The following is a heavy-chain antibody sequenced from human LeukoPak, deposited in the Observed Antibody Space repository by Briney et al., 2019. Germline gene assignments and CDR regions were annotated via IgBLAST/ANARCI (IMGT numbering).Heavy chain of an antibody. V-gene: IGHV4-34*01. Sequence: SETLSLTCAVYGGSFSGYYWSWIRQPPGKGLEWIGEINHSGSTNYNPSLKPRVTISLDTSKNQFSLTLSSVTAADTAVYYCASFAFGGVIVTNWFDPWGQGTLVTVSS. CDR2: INHSGST. J-gene: IGHJ5*02. CDR1: GGSFSGYY. D-gene: IGHD3-16*02. CDR3: ASFAFGGVIVTNWFDP.